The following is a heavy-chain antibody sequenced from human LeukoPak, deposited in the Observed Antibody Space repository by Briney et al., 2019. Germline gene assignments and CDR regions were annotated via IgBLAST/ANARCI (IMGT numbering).Heavy chain of an antibody. CDR1: GFTFSSYA. J-gene: IGHJ6*02. Sequence: GGSLRLSCAASGFTFSSYAMSWVRQAPGKGLVWVSHINTDGSSTTYADSVKGRFTISRDNAKSTLYLLMNSLRAEDTAVYYCARDSNYGMDVWGQGTTVTVSS. V-gene: IGHV3-74*01. CDR3: ARDSNYGMDV. D-gene: IGHD2/OR15-2a*01. CDR2: INTDGSST.